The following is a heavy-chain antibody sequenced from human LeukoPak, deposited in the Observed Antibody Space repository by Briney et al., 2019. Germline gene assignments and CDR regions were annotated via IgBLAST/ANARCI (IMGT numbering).Heavy chain of an antibody. CDR1: GGSISSYY. D-gene: IGHD4-17*01. J-gene: IGHJ4*02. CDR3: AREIYGDYFDY. Sequence: SETLSLTCTVSGGSISSYYWSWIRQPPGKGLEWIGYIYYSGSTNYNPSLKSRVTISVDTPKNQFSLKLSSVTAADTAVYYCAREIYGDYFDYWGQGTLVTVSS. V-gene: IGHV4-59*01. CDR2: IYYSGST.